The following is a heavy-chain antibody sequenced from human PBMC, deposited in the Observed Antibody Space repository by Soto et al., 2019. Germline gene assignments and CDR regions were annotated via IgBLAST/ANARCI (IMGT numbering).Heavy chain of an antibody. CDR2: IYYSGST. D-gene: IGHD4-17*01. CDR1: GGSISSGGYY. J-gene: IGHJ4*02. CDR3: ARSTTVVTPPDY. V-gene: IGHV4-31*03. Sequence: SETLSLTCTVSGGSISSGGYYWSWIRQHPGKGLEWIGYIYYSGSTYYNPSLKSRVTISVDTSKNQFSLKLSSVTAADTAVYYCARSTTVVTPPDYWGQGILVTVSS.